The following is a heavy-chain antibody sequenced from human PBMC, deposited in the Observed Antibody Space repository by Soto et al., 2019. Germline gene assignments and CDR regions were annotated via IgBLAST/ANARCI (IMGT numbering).Heavy chain of an antibody. D-gene: IGHD2-8*01. CDR1: GGSIRSGGYF. CDR3: ARLNSGLYQSFDS. V-gene: IGHV4-31*03. J-gene: IGHJ4*02. Sequence: QVQLEASGPGLVKPSQTLSLTCSVSGGSIRSGGYFWTWIRQHPGKGLEYIGHIYSSGSTYYIPSPRGRLTMSLDTSKNQFSLNLTSVTAADTALYFCARLNSGLYQSFDSWGQGALVTVSS. CDR2: IYSSGST.